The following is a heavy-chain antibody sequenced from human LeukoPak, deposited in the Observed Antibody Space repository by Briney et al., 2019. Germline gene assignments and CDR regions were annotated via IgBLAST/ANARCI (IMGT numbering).Heavy chain of an antibody. V-gene: IGHV4-34*01. D-gene: IGHD2-2*01. CDR1: GGSFSGYY. CDR3: ARDRNLYCSSTSCARGGSRFDP. J-gene: IGHJ5*02. CDR2: INHSGST. Sequence: SETLSLTCAVYGGSFSGYYLSWLRQPPGKGLEWIGEINHSGSTNYNPSLKSRVTISVDTSKNQFSLKLSSVTAADTAVYYCARDRNLYCSSTSCARGGSRFDPWGQGTLVTVSS.